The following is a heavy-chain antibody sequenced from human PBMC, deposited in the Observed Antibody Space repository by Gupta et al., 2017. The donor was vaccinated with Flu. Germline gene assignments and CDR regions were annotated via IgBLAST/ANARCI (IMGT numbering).Heavy chain of an antibody. D-gene: IGHD3-22*01. J-gene: IGHJ4*02. CDR2: IPIFGTA. CDR3: ASSDYYDSSGYWPY. V-gene: IGHV1-69*06. Sequence: IPIFGTANYAQKFQGRVTITADKSTSTAYMELSSLRSEDTAVYYCASSDYYDSSGYWPYWGQGTLVTVSS.